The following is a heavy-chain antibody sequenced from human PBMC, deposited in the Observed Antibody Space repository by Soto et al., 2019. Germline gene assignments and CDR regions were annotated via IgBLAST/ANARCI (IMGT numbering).Heavy chain of an antibody. CDR3: ARGPWYLDTSFYWTTNYYYGLAV. CDR2: INHSGST. Sequence: SETLSLTCAVNGGSFSGYYWSWIRQPPGKGLEWIGEINHSGSTKYNPSLKSRVTMSVETSKNQFSLNLSSVTAVDTVVFYCARGPWYLDTSFYWTTNYYYGLAVWGQGTTVSVSS. CDR1: GGSFSGYY. D-gene: IGHD3-22*01. J-gene: IGHJ6*02. V-gene: IGHV4-34*01.